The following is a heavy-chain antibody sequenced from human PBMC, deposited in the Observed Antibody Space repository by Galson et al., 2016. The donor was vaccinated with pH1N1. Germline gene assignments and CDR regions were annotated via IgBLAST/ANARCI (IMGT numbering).Heavy chain of an antibody. J-gene: IGHJ4*02. Sequence: PALVKPTQTLTLTCSFSGFSLRPNRVGVGWIRQPPGKALEWLALIYWDDDKHYSPSLKSRLTITKDTSKNQVVLTMTNMDPVDTATYYCARNGYGDYVGYFDYWGQGTLVTVSS. CDR2: IYWDDDK. V-gene: IGHV2-5*02. CDR1: GFSLRPNRVG. CDR3: ARNGYGDYVGYFDY. D-gene: IGHD4-17*01.